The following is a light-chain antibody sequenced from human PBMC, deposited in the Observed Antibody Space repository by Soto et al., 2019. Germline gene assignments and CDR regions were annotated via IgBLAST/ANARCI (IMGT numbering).Light chain of an antibody. V-gene: IGKV3-15*01. CDR2: RAF. J-gene: IGKJ4*01. CDR3: QQYNNWPLT. Sequence: EIVLTKSPRTLSLYTGEKATLSCRASQTVTSSFLAWYQRKPGQAPRLLIYRAFTRATGIPARFSGSGFGTDFTLTISSLQSEDFAVYYCQQYNNWPLTFGGGTKVDI. CDR1: QTVTSS.